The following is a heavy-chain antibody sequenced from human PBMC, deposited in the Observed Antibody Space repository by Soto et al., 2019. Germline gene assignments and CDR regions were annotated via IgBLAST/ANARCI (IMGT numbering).Heavy chain of an antibody. Sequence: QVQLVQSGAEVKKPGASVKVSCKASGYTFTSYGISWVRQSPGQGLEWMGWISAYNGNTNNAQKFQGRVAVTTDTSTSTAYMELMNLRSDDTAVHYCARTSGYSSTDNWFDPWGQGTLVTVSS. J-gene: IGHJ5*02. CDR1: GYTFTSYG. V-gene: IGHV1-18*01. D-gene: IGHD6-13*01. CDR3: ARTSGYSSTDNWFDP. CDR2: ISAYNGNT.